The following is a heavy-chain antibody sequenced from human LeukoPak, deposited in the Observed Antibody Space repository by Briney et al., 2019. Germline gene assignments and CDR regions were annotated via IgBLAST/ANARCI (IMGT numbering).Heavy chain of an antibody. J-gene: IGHJ3*02. CDR3: ARDRNGRLEGPLSVVAFDI. V-gene: IGHV4-30-4*08. D-gene: IGHD4-23*01. CDR2: IYYSGST. Sequence: SQTLSLTCTVSGGSISSGDYYWSWIRQPPGKGLGWIGYIYYSGSTYYNPSLKSRVTISVDTSKNQFSLKLSSVTAADTAVYYCARDRNGRLEGPLSVVAFDIWGQGTMVTVSS. CDR1: GGSISSGDYY.